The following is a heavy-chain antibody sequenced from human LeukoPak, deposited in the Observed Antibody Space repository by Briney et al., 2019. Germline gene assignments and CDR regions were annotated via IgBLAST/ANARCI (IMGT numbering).Heavy chain of an antibody. Sequence: GGSLRLSCAASGLTFSSYGMHWVRQAPGRGLEWVAGIWYDGNNKYYADSVKGRFTISRDNSKNTLYLQMNSLRAEDTAVYYCVKDQYYDSSGYYFDYWGQGTLVTVSS. CDR3: VKDQYYDSSGYYFDY. J-gene: IGHJ4*02. CDR1: GLTFSSYG. D-gene: IGHD3-22*01. CDR2: IWYDGNNK. V-gene: IGHV3-33*06.